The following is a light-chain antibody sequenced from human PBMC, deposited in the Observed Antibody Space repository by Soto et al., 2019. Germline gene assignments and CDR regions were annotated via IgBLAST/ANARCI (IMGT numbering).Light chain of an antibody. J-gene: IGLJ2*01. V-gene: IGLV4-69*01. CDR3: QTWGTDSHLV. CDR2: LNSDGSH. CDR1: SGHNSYA. Sequence: QSVLTQSPSASASLGASVKLTCTLSSGHNSYAIAWHQQQPEKGPRYLMKLNSDGSHNKGDGIPDRFSGSSSGAERYLTISSLQSEDEADYYCQTWGTDSHLVFGGGTKVTVL.